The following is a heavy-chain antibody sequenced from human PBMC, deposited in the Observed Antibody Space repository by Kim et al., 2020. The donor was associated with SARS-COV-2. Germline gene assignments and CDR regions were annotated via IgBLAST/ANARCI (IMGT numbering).Heavy chain of an antibody. D-gene: IGHD3-16*01. CDR1: GGSISSSGYY. CDR2: IYYTGST. CDR3: ARDRLGQQPGYSYNYG. J-gene: IGHJ6*01. Sequence: SETLSLTCTVSGGSISSSGYYWGWVRQPPGKGLEWIGNIYYTGSTLYSTSLQSRVTISVDTSKDWFSLKPRSVTAADTAIYYCARDRLGQQPGYSYNYG. V-gene: IGHV4-39*07.